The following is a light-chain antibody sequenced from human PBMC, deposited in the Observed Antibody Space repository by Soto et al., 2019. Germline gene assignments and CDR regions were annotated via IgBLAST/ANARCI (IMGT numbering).Light chain of an antibody. V-gene: IGKV1-5*03. CDR1: QSLTSW. J-gene: IGKJ1*01. CDR3: QQYDNYFCT. Sequence: DIQMTQSPSTRSASVGDRVTITCRASQSLTSWLTWYQQKPGKAPKFLIYNTSILESGVPSRFSGSGSGTEFTLTISSLQPDDFATYYCQQYDNYFCTFGQGTKVEIK. CDR2: NTS.